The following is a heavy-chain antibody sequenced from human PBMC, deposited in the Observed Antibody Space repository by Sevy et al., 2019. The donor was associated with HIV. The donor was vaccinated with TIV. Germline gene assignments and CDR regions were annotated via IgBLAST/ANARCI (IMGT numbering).Heavy chain of an antibody. Sequence: GGSLRLSCAASGFTFSSYWMHWVRQAPGKGLVWVSRINSDGISTSYADSVKGRFTIYRDNAKNTLYLQMNSVRAEDTAVYYCASSKGDYYYGSGSLHADYWGQGTLVTVSS. CDR1: GFTFSSYW. V-gene: IGHV3-74*01. CDR2: INSDGIST. D-gene: IGHD3-10*01. J-gene: IGHJ4*02. CDR3: ASSKGDYYYGSGSLHADY.